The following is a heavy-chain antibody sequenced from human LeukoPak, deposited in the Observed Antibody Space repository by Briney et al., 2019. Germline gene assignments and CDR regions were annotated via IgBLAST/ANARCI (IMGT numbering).Heavy chain of an antibody. V-gene: IGHV3-30*04. J-gene: IGHJ6*02. D-gene: IGHD6-13*01. Sequence: GRSLRLSCAASGFTFSVYAMHWVRQAPGKGLEWVAVISYDGSNKYYADSVKGRFTISRDNAKNSLYLQMNSLRAEDTAVYYCARGPRYSSSWKNYYGMDVWGQGTTVTVSS. CDR2: ISYDGSNK. CDR1: GFTFSVYA. CDR3: ARGPRYSSSWKNYYGMDV.